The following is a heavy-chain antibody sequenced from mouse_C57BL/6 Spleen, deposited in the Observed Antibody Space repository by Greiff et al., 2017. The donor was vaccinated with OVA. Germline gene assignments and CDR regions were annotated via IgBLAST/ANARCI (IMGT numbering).Heavy chain of an antibody. CDR1: GYTFTSYW. Sequence: QVQLKESGAELAKPGASVKLSCKASGYTFTSYWMHWVKQRPVRGLEWIGRIDPNSGGTKYNEKFKSKATLTVDKPSSTAYMQLSSLTSEDSAVYYCARFYYDYVYAMDYWGQGTSVTVSS. D-gene: IGHD2-4*01. V-gene: IGHV1-72*01. CDR3: ARFYYDYVYAMDY. J-gene: IGHJ4*01. CDR2: IDPNSGGT.